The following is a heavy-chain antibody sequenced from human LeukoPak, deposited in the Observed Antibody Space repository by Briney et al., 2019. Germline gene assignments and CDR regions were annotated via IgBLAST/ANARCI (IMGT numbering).Heavy chain of an antibody. CDR3: ARGLVATRDFDP. CDR2: ISYTGST. D-gene: IGHD5-12*01. Sequence: SQTLSLTCTVSGGSISSADYYWSWIRQPPGKGLEWIGCISYTGSTYYNPSLKSRVTISVDTSKNQFSLKLSSVTAADTAVYYCARGLVATRDFDPWGQGTLVTVSS. V-gene: IGHV4-30-4*01. CDR1: GGSISSADYY. J-gene: IGHJ5*02.